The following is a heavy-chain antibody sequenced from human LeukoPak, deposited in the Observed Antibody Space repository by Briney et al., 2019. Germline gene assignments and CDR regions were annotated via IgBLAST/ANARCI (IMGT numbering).Heavy chain of an antibody. J-gene: IGHJ4*02. CDR2: ITSSSSYI. V-gene: IGHV3-21*01. CDR3: ARVLSGTLTFDH. CDR1: GFTFSSYT. D-gene: IGHD3-9*01. Sequence: GGSLRLSCAASGFTFSSYTMNWVRQAPGKGLEWVSSITSSSSYIYYTDSAKGRFTISRDNAKNSLFLQMNSLRAEDRAVYYCARVLSGTLTFDHWGQGTLVAVSS.